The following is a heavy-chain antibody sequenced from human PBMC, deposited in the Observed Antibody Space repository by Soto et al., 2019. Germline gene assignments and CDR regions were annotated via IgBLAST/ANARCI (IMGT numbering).Heavy chain of an antibody. CDR2: TYYRSKWYN. CDR3: ARVFGTIYYYGMDV. J-gene: IGHJ6*02. D-gene: IGHD1-7*01. V-gene: IGHV6-1*01. CDR1: GDSVSSNSAA. Sequence: QTLSLTCAISGDSVSSNSAAWNWVRQSPSRGLEWLGRTYYRSKWYNDYAVSVKSRITINPDTSKNQFSLQLNSVTPEDTAVYYCARVFGTIYYYGMDVWGQGTTVTVSS.